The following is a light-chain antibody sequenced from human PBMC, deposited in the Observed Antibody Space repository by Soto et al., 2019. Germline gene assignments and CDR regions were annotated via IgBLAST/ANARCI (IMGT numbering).Light chain of an antibody. CDR3: QQYDTLLPIT. CDR1: QDIAKN. CDR2: DAS. Sequence: IPMTQSPSSLSASVGDRVTITCQASQDIAKNLNWYQQKPGKAPKLLIYDASSLQTGVPSRFSGSGSATHFTSTISSLQSEDIATYYCQQYDTLLPITIGQGTRLEIK. J-gene: IGKJ5*01. V-gene: IGKV1-33*01.